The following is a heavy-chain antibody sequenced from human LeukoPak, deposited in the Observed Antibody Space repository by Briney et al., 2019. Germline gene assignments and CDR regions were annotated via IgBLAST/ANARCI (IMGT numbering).Heavy chain of an antibody. V-gene: IGHV3-15*01. CDR1: GFTVSTAGFTFNNAW. CDR2: IKSKSDGGTT. CDR3: TTDLLDY. J-gene: IGHJ4*02. Sequence: GGSLRLSCAASGFTVSTAGFTFNNAWMSWVRQAPGKGLEWVGRIKSKSDGGTTDYGAPVEGRFTFSRDDSKNTVYLQMNSLKSEDTAVYYCTTDLLDYWGQGTLVTVSS.